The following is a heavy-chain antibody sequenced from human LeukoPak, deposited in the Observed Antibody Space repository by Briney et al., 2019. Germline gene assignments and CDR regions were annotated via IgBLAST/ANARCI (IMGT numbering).Heavy chain of an antibody. J-gene: IGHJ6*02. D-gene: IGHD2-8*01. CDR1: GGSISSYY. CDR3: ARDKGYCTNGVCYTDYYYYGMDV. CDR2: IYTSGST. V-gene: IGHV4-4*07. Sequence: SETLSLTCTVSGGSISSYYWSWIRQPAGKGLEWIGRIYTSGSTNYNPSLKSRVTMSVDTSKNQFSLKLSSVTAADTAVYYCARDKGYCTNGVCYTDYYYYGMDVWGQGTTVTVSS.